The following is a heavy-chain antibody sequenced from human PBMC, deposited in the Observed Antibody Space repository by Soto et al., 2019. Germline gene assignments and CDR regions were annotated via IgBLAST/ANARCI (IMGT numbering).Heavy chain of an antibody. CDR2: ISAYNGNT. CDR3: ARGMGVAGMEADAFDI. Sequence: ASVKVSCKASGYTFTSYGISWVRQAPGQGLEWMGWISAYNGNTNYAQKLQGRVTMTTDTSTSTAYMELRSLRSDDTAVYYCARGMGVAGMEADAFDIWGQGTMVTVSS. V-gene: IGHV1-18*01. J-gene: IGHJ3*02. D-gene: IGHD6-19*01. CDR1: GYTFTSYG.